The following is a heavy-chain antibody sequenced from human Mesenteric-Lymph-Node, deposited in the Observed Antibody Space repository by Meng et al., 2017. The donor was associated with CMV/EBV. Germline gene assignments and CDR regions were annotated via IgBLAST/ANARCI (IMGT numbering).Heavy chain of an antibody. CDR1: GFTFSDFY. J-gene: IGHJ4*02. Sequence: ASVKVSCKASGFTFSDFYMHWVRQAPGQGLEWMGWINPYSGGTVYAQKFQGRVTMTRDTSITTVYMELSRLRSDDTAVYYCATGAMVAPRYWGQGTLVTVSS. CDR2: INPYSGGT. D-gene: IGHD4/OR15-4a*01. CDR3: ATGAMVAPRY. V-gene: IGHV1-2*02.